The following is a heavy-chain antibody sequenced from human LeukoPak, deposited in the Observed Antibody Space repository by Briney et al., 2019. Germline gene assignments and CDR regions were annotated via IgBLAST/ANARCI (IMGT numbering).Heavy chain of an antibody. CDR1: GFTFGDYA. CDR3: TRIDYDILTGYPFPFYFDY. V-gene: IGHV3-49*04. CDR2: ISGKANGGTT. Sequence: GSLRLSCTASGFTFGDYAMSWVRQAPGKGLEWVGFISGKANGGTTEYAASVKGRFTISRDDSKSIVYLQMNSLKTEDTAVYYCTRIDYDILTGYPFPFYFDYGGQGTRVSVSS. D-gene: IGHD3-9*01. J-gene: IGHJ4*02.